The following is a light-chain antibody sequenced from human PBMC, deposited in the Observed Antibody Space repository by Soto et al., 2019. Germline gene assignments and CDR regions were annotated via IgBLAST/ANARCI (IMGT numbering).Light chain of an antibody. V-gene: IGKV3-20*01. Sequence: EIVLTQSPGTLSFSPREKATLSCRASQSVSSSYLAWYQQKPGQAPRLLIYGASSRATGIPDRFSGSGSGTDFTLTISRLEPEDFAVYYCQQYGSSPLTFGGGTKVDIK. J-gene: IGKJ4*01. CDR3: QQYGSSPLT. CDR1: QSVSSSY. CDR2: GAS.